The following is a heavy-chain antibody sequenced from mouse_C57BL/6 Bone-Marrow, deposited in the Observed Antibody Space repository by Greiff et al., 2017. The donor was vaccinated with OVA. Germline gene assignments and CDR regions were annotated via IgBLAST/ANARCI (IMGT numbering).Heavy chain of an antibody. V-gene: IGHV2-2*01. CDR2: IWSGGST. J-gene: IGHJ4*01. Sequence: VQLMESGPGLVQPSHSLSISCTVSGFTLTSYGVHWVRQSPGQGLEWLGVIWSGGSTDYNAAFISRLIIRKDNSKSQVFFKMNSLQADDTAIYYCARLYYDYPYAMDYWGQGTSVTVSS. CDR1: GFTLTSYG. D-gene: IGHD2-4*01. CDR3: ARLYYDYPYAMDY.